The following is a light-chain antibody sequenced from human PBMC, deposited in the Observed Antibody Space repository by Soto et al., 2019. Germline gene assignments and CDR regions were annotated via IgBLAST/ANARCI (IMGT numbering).Light chain of an antibody. Sequence: QSVLTQPPSVSGAPRRRVTISCTGSSSNIGANYDVHWYQHRPGTAPKLLIFGNTNRPSGVPDRFSGSKSGTSASLAITGLQAEDEGDYYCQSYDSTLSARYVFGTGTKVTVL. J-gene: IGLJ1*01. CDR1: SSNIGANYD. CDR2: GNT. CDR3: QSYDSTLSARYV. V-gene: IGLV1-40*01.